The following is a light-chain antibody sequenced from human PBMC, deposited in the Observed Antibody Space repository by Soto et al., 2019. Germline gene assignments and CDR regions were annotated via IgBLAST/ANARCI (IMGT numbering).Light chain of an antibody. J-gene: IGLJ2*01. V-gene: IGLV2-8*01. Sequence: QSALTQPPSASGSPGQSVTISCTGTSSDVGAYNYVSWYQQHPGKAPKLMIYEVNKRPSGVPDRFSGSKSGSTASLAVSGLQGEDEVDYYCSSFAGTNNVVFGGGTKLTVL. CDR1: SSDVGAYNY. CDR3: SSFAGTNNVV. CDR2: EVN.